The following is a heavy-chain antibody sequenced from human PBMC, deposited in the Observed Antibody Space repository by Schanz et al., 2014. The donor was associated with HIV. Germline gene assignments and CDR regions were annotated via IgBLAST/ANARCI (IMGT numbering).Heavy chain of an antibody. CDR1: GFTFNSYG. CDR2: ISYDGRNK. V-gene: IGHV3-30*18. Sequence: VQLLESGGGVVQPPRSLKLSCAASGFTFNSYGMHWVRQAPGKGLEWVAVISYDGRNKYFADSVKGRFTISRDNSKNTLYLQMKSLRTEDTAVYYCAKDRNYYDDRYIGKGNYYYYYGMDVRGQGTTVTVSS. D-gene: IGHD3-22*01. J-gene: IGHJ6*02. CDR3: AKDRNYYDDRYIGKGNYYYYYGMDV.